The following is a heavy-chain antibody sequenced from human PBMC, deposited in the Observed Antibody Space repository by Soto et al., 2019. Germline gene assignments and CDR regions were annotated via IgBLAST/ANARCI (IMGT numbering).Heavy chain of an antibody. D-gene: IGHD3-22*01. V-gene: IGHV1-69*02. Sequence: QVQLVQSGAEVKKPGSSVKVSCKASGGTFSSYTISWVRQAPGQGLEWMGRIIPILGIANYAQKFQGRVTITADKSKSTAYMELSSLRSEDTAVYYCARHPPLSDSSGANDPWGQGTLVTVSS. J-gene: IGHJ5*02. CDR1: GGTFSSYT. CDR2: IIPILGIA. CDR3: ARHPPLSDSSGANDP.